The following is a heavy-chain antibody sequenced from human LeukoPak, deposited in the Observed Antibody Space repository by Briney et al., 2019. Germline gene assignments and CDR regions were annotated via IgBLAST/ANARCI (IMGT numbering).Heavy chain of an antibody. CDR2: ITTSDGNT. D-gene: IGHD6-19*01. Sequence: GGSLRLSCAASGFTFSSYTMSWVRQAPGKGLEWVSTITTSDGNTYYADSVKGRFTVSRDNSKNTLYLQMNSLRAEDTAVYYCAKGQVAGPTNNRFDYWGQGTLVTVSS. V-gene: IGHV3-23*01. J-gene: IGHJ4*02. CDR1: GFTFSSYT. CDR3: AKGQVAGPTNNRFDY.